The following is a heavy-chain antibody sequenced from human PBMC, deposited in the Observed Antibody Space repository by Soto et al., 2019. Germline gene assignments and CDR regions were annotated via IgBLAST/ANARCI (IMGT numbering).Heavy chain of an antibody. CDR3: AKAGRYCSRTSCSAVYYYYYMDV. CDR1: GFNFSSYA. J-gene: IGHJ6*03. Sequence: GGSLRLSCAASGFNFSSYAMSWVRQAPRKGLEWVSAISGSGGSTYYADSVKGRFTISRDNSKNTLYLQMNSLRAEDTAVYYCAKAGRYCSRTSCSAVYYYYYMDVWGKGTTVTV. V-gene: IGHV3-23*01. D-gene: IGHD2-2*01. CDR2: ISGSGGST.